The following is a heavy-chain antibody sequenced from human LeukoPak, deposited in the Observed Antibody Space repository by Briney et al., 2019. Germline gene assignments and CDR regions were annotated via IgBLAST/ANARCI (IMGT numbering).Heavy chain of an antibody. V-gene: IGHV4-39*01. CDR3: ARADYSSTWSHDYYYMDV. CDR2: IYSSGST. D-gene: IGHD6-13*01. Sequence: SSETLSLTCIGSGGSISSGSNYWGWIRQPPGKGLEWIGTIYSSGSTYYKPSLKSRVIIAVDTSKNQFSLKLSSVTAADTAVYYCARADYSSTWSHDYYYMDVWGKGTTVTVSS. CDR1: GGSISSGSNY. J-gene: IGHJ6*03.